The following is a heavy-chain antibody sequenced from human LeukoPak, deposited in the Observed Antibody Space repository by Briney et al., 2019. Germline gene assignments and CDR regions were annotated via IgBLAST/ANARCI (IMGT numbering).Heavy chain of an antibody. Sequence: GGSLRLSCAASGFTFSSYSMNWVRLAPGKGLEWVSSISSSSSYIYYADSVKGRFTISRDNAKNSLYLQMNSLGAEDTAVYYCATWDDSSGFRWGQGTLVTVSS. J-gene: IGHJ4*02. V-gene: IGHV3-21*01. CDR2: ISSSSSYI. CDR3: ATWDDSSGFR. CDR1: GFTFSSYS. D-gene: IGHD6-19*01.